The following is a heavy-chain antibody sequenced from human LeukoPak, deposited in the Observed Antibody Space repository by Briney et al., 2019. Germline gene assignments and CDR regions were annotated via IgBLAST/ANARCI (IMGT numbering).Heavy chain of an antibody. CDR2: FDPEDGET. V-gene: IGHV1-24*01. CDR3: AMIYSDSSGYTFDY. J-gene: IGHJ4*02. D-gene: IGHD3-22*01. CDR1: AYTLTELS. Sequence: ASVKVSCKVSAYTLTELSMHWVRQAPGKGLEWMGGFDPEDGETIYAQKFQGRVTMTEDTSTDTAYMELSSLRSEDTAVYYCAMIYSDSSGYTFDYWGQGTLVTVSS.